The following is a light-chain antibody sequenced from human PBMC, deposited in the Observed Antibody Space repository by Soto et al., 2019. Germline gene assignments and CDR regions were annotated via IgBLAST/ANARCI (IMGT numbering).Light chain of an antibody. CDR1: QSVSSKY. V-gene: IGKV3-20*01. J-gene: IGKJ1*01. Sequence: EIVLTQSPGSLSLSPGERATLSCRASQSVSSKYLGWYQQKPGQAPRLLIYGASTRATGIPARFSGSGSGTEFTLTISSLQSEDFAVYYCHHFGSSPETFGQGTKVDIK. CDR3: HHFGSSPET. CDR2: GAS.